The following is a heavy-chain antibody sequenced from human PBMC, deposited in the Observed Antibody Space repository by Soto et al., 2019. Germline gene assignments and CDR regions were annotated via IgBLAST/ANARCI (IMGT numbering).Heavy chain of an antibody. D-gene: IGHD3-10*01. Sequence: QVQLVQSGAEVKKPGASVKVSCKASGYTFTDYYMHWVRQAPGQGLEWMGWINPNSGGTNYAQNFQGWVTMTRDTSLSTAYMELSRLRSDDTAVYYCARDARGDEAPMDYWGQGTLVTVSS. J-gene: IGHJ4*02. V-gene: IGHV1-2*04. CDR2: INPNSGGT. CDR3: ARDARGDEAPMDY. CDR1: GYTFTDYY.